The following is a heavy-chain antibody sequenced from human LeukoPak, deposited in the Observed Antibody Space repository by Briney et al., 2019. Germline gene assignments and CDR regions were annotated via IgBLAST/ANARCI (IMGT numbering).Heavy chain of an antibody. CDR2: INPNSGGT. D-gene: IGHD2-2*01. V-gene: IGHV1-2*06. CDR1: GYTFTGYY. CDR3: AMQRCSSTSCYLGFDP. J-gene: IGHJ5*02. Sequence: ASVKVSCKASGYTFTGYYMHLVRQAPGQGLDWMGRINPNSGGTNYAQKFQGRVTMTRDTSISTAYMELSRLRSDDTAVYYCAMQRCSSTSCYLGFDPWGQGTLVTVSS.